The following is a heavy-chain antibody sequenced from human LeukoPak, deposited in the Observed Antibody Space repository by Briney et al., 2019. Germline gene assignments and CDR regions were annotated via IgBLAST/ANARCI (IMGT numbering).Heavy chain of an antibody. Sequence: GGSLRLSCAASGFTFSSYGMHWVRQAPGKGLEWVAFIRYDGSNKYYADSVKGRFTISRDNSKNTLYLQMNSLRAEDTAVYYCAKREGYGSGSYVVGSDYWGQGTLVTVSS. CDR1: GFTFSSYG. D-gene: IGHD3-10*01. CDR3: AKREGYGSGSYVVGSDY. CDR2: IRYDGSNK. V-gene: IGHV3-30*02. J-gene: IGHJ4*02.